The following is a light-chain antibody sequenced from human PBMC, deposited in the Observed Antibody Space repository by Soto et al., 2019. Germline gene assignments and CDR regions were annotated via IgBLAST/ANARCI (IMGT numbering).Light chain of an antibody. V-gene: IGLV1-44*01. J-gene: IGLJ1*01. CDR1: SSNIGTNA. CDR2: NNN. CDR3: AAWDDSLNGYV. Sequence: QSVLTQPPSASGTPGQRGTISCSGGSSNIGTNAVNWYQQLPGTAPKLLIYNNNQRPSGVPDRFSGSKSGTSASLAISGLQSEAEADYYCAAWDDSLNGYVFGTGTKVTVL.